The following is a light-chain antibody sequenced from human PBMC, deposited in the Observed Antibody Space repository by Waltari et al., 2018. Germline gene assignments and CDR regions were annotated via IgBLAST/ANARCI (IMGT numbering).Light chain of an antibody. V-gene: IGKV1-5*03. CDR1: QSFGTY. CDR3: QHYYDWCT. CDR2: QAT. J-gene: IGKJ3*01. Sequence: IQMAQSPSTLSASVGDTVTATCRARQSFGTYLAWYQQKPGKAPKLLIYQATTSESGVPTRFSGSGAATEFTLTISSLQPDYVATYYCQHYYDWCTFGPGTKVDIK.